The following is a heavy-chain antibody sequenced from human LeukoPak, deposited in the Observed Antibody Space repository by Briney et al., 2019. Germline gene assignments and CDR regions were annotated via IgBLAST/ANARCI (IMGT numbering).Heavy chain of an antibody. Sequence: GASVKVSCKASGGTFSSYAISWVRQAPGQGLEWMGGIIPIFGTANYAQKFQGRVTITADKSTSTAYMELSSLRSEDTAVYYCARGGWVRGVITRNGLDYWGQGTLVTVSS. CDR3: ARGGWVRGVITRNGLDY. V-gene: IGHV1-69*06. CDR2: IIPIFGTA. J-gene: IGHJ4*02. CDR1: GGTFSSYA. D-gene: IGHD3-10*01.